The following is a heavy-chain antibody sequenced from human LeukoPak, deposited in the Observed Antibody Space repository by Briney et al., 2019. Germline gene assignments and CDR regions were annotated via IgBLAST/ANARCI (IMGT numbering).Heavy chain of an antibody. CDR1: GYTFTSYD. Sequence: APVKVSCKASGYTFTSYDINWVRQATGQGLEWMGWMDPNSGNTGYAQKFQGRVTITRNTSISTAYMELSSLRSEDTAVYYCARGSSLGDYYYYYMDVWGKGTTVTVSS. D-gene: IGHD6-6*01. CDR3: ARGSSLGDYYYYYMDV. J-gene: IGHJ6*03. CDR2: MDPNSGNT. V-gene: IGHV1-8*03.